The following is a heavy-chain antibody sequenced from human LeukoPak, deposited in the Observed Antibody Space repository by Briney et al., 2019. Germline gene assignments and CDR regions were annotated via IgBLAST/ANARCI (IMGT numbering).Heavy chain of an antibody. Sequence: SGGSLRLSCAASRFTFSSYDMHWVRQATGKGLEWVSAIGTAGDTYYPGSVKGRFTISRENAKNSLYLQMNSLRAGDTAVYYCARGSRDGYSQYYFDYWGQGTLVTVSS. J-gene: IGHJ4*02. D-gene: IGHD5-24*01. V-gene: IGHV3-13*01. CDR1: RFTFSSYD. CDR2: IGTAGDT. CDR3: ARGSRDGYSQYYFDY.